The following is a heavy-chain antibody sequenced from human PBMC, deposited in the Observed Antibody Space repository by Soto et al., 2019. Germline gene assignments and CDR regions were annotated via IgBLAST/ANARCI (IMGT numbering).Heavy chain of an antibody. CDR1: GFTVSSYA. Sequence: EVQLLESGGGLVQPGGSLRLYCAASGFTVSSYAMSWVRQAPVKGLEWASVISGSGSTYSADSVKGRFTISRDSSKNTVYLQMNSLRAEDTAVYYCAKALRFTFTTGYYMDVWGRGTTGTVSS. CDR2: ISGSGST. CDR3: AKALRFTFTTGYYMDV. D-gene: IGHD3-16*01. J-gene: IGHJ6*03. V-gene: IGHV3-23*01.